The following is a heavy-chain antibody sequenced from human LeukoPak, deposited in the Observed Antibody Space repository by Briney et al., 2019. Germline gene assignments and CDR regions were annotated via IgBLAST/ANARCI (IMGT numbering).Heavy chain of an antibody. CDR1: GFTFSSYG. CDR3: AKSVDDGDYVPDY. D-gene: IGHD4-17*01. Sequence: HPGGSLRLSCAASGFTFSSYGMHWVRQAPGKGLEWVAAISYDGSNKYYADSVKGRFTISRDNSKNTLYLQMNSLRAEDTAVYYCAKSVDDGDYVPDYWGQGTLVTVSS. CDR2: ISYDGSNK. J-gene: IGHJ4*02. V-gene: IGHV3-30*18.